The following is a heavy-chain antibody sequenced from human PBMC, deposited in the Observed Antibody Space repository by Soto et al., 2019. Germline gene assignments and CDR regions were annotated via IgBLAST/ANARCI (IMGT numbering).Heavy chain of an antibody. V-gene: IGHV4-4*07. CDR3: AREGASGFGMDV. D-gene: IGHD1-26*01. CDR2: IYTSGST. CDR1: GGFIRSYY. Sequence: SETLSLTCTVSGGFIRSYYWSWIRQPAGKPLEWIGRIYTSGSTNYNPSLKSRVTMSVDTSKNQFSLTLSSVTAADTAVYYCAREGASGFGMDVWGQGTTVTVSS. J-gene: IGHJ6*02.